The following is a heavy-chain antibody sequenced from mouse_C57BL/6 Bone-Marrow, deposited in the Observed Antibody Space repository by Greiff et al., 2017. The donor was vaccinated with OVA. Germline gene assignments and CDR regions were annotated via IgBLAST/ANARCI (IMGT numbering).Heavy chain of an antibody. CDR2: INPNNGGT. J-gene: IGHJ3*01. V-gene: IGHV1-26*01. CDR3: ARRDYYGSRFAY. CDR1: GYTFTDYY. D-gene: IGHD1-1*01. Sequence: VQLQQSGPELVKPGASVKISCKASGYTFTDYYMNWVKQSHGKSLEWIGDINPNNGGTSYNQKFKGKATLTVDKSSSTAYMELRSLTSEDSAVYYCARRDYYGSRFAYWGQGILVTVSA.